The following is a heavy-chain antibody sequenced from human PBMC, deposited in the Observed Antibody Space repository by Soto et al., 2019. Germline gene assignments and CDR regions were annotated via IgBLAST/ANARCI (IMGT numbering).Heavy chain of an antibody. Sequence: SMRLSCAASGFTFSSYSMNWVRQAPGKGLEWVSSISSSSSYIYYADSVKGRFTISRDNAKNSLYLQMNSLRAEDTAVYYCARGRDIVVVPAAQYYYGMDVWGQGPTVTVSS. CDR3: ARGRDIVVVPAAQYYYGMDV. CDR2: ISSSSSYI. V-gene: IGHV3-21*01. CDR1: GFTFSSYS. D-gene: IGHD2-2*01. J-gene: IGHJ6*02.